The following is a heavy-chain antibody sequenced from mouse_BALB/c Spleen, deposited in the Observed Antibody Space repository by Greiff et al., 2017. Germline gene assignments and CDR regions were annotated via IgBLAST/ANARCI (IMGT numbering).Heavy chain of an antibody. V-gene: IGHV1-54*01. CDR3: ARGEVLGYFDV. Sequence: VKLMESGAELVRPGTSVKVSCKASGYAFTNYLIEWVKQRPGQGLEWIGVINPGSGGTNYNEKFKGKATLTADKSSSTAYMQLSSLTSDDSAVYFCARGEVLGYFDVWGAGTTVTVSS. CDR2: INPGSGGT. J-gene: IGHJ1*01. CDR1: GYAFTNYL. D-gene: IGHD2-14*01.